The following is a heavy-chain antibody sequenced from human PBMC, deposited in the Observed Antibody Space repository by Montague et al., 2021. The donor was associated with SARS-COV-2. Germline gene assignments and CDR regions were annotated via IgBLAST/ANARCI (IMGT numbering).Heavy chain of an antibody. J-gene: IGHJ2*01. CDR3: ARHPQQLVLRYWYFDL. V-gene: IGHV4-4*01. CDR1: GGSISSSNW. Sequence: ETLSLTCAVSGGSISSSNWWNWVRQSPGKGLEWIGENSHSGRTNYNPSLKSRVTISVDNSKNQFSLNLTSLTAADTALYCCARHPQQLVLRYWYFDLWGRGTLVTVSS. CDR2: NSHSGRT. D-gene: IGHD6-13*01.